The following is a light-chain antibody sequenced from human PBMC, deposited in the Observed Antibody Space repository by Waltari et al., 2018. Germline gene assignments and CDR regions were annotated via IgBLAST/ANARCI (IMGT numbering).Light chain of an antibody. CDR3: QAWDSSTVV. V-gene: IGLV3-1*01. Sequence: SYELTQPPSVSVSPGQTASISCSGDRVRDKYVCWYQQKPGQSPLLVIYQDTKRPSGIPERFSGSNSGNTATLTISGTQAMDEGDYYCQAWDSSTVVFGGGTKLTVL. J-gene: IGLJ2*01. CDR2: QDT. CDR1: RVRDKY.